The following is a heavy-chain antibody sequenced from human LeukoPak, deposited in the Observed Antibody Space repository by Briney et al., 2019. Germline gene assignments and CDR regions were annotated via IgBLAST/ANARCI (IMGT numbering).Heavy chain of an antibody. D-gene: IGHD3-3*01. CDR3: ARVRPKDRGYYTPTIFDY. V-gene: IGHV4-59*11. Sequence: PSETLSLTCTVSGGSISSHYWSWIRQPPGKGLEWIGYNYYSGSTNYNPSLKSRVTISVDTSKNQFSLKLSSVTAADTAVYYCARVRPKDRGYYTPTIFDYWGQGTLVTVSS. CDR2: NYYSGST. CDR1: GGSISSHY. J-gene: IGHJ4*02.